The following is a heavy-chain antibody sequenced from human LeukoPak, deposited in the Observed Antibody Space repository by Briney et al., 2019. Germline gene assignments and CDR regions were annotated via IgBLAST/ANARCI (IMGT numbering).Heavy chain of an antibody. D-gene: IGHD5-24*01. CDR2: ISYEGSNK. CDR1: GITFSSYG. J-gene: IGHJ2*01. Sequence: GRSLRLSCAASGITFSSYGMHWVRQAPGKGLEWVAVISYEGSNKYYADSVKGRFTISRDNSKNTLYLQMNSLRAEDTAVYYCAKDNRRWVEFRTYWYFDLWGRGTLVTVSS. CDR3: AKDNRRWVEFRTYWYFDL. V-gene: IGHV3-30*18.